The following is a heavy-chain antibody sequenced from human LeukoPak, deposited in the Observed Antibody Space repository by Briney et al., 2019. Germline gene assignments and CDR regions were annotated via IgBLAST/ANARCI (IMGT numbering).Heavy chain of an antibody. V-gene: IGHV3-23*01. Sequence: SGGSLRLSCAASGFTFSRHAMSWVRQAPGKGLEWVSTTGLNSVNTLCAESVQGRFSISRDNSKNTLDLQMDNLRVDDTAVYYCAKGDDIGKHPTRAYYFDTWGQGTLVTVSS. D-gene: IGHD5-24*01. CDR3: AKGDDIGKHPTRAYYFDT. J-gene: IGHJ4*02. CDR2: TGLNSVNT. CDR1: GFTFSRHA.